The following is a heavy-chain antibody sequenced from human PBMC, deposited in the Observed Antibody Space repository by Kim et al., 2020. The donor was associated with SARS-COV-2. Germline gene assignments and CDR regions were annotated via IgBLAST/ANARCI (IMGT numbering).Heavy chain of an antibody. J-gene: IGHJ4*02. Sequence: DTNYDQKFQGRFTMTRDTATSSVFLELSSLRSDDTAVYFCARDLNYGPDYWGQGTLVTVSS. CDR2: DT. D-gene: IGHD3-16*01. CDR3: ARDLNYGPDY. V-gene: IGHV1-2*02.